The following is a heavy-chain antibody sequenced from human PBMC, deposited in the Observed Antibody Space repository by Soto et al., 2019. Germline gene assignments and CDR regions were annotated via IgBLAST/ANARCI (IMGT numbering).Heavy chain of an antibody. V-gene: IGHV4-59*01. Sequence: ESQKNGLEWIGYIYYSGSTNYNPSLKSRVTISVDTSKNQFSLKLSSVTAADTAVYYCARGHSSGWIDAFDIWGQVTMVT. CDR2: IYYSGST. J-gene: IGHJ3*02. D-gene: IGHD6-19*01. CDR3: ARGHSSGWIDAFDI.